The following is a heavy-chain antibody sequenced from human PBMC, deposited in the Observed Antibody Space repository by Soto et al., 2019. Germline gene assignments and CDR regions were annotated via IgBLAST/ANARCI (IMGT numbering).Heavy chain of an antibody. J-gene: IGHJ6*02. CDR3: ARAGTSVFPKSYVDV. V-gene: IGHV4-39*01. D-gene: IGHD3-16*01. CDR1: GDSISSRSYY. CDR2: IYYSGST. Sequence: AGTLAPTCTVTGDSISSRSYYWGWIRQPPGKGLEWIGSIYYSGSTYNNPSLRSRVSMSIDTSKDQFSQKLKSVTAADTALYFCARAGTSVFPKSYVDVCSQGSTVTVSS.